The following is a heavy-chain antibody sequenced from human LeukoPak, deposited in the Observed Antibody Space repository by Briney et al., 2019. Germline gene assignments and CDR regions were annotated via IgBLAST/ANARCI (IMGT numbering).Heavy chain of an antibody. D-gene: IGHD5-18*01. J-gene: IGHJ4*02. CDR2: ISFDGSNK. V-gene: IGHV3-30*04. Sequence: GSLSLSFAASGFPFNTYAMHWVRPAPGKGLEWVAVISFDGSNKYYSDSVKGRFTISRDNSKNTMYMKMNSLRAEDTAVYYCARESGYSYGRFDYWGQGTLVTVSS. CDR3: ARESGYSYGRFDY. CDR1: GFPFNTYA.